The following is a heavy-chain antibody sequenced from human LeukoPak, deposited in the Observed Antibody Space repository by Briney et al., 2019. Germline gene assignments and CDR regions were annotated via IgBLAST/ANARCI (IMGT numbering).Heavy chain of an antibody. CDR3: ARAYSGRYGLGYYYMDV. Sequence: ASVKVSCKASGGTFSTYVISWVRQAPGQGLEWMGWINPNTGATTYAQKFQGRVTMTRDTSINTAYMELSRLRGDDTAVYYCARAYSGRYGLGYYYMDVWGKGTTVTISS. J-gene: IGHJ6*03. D-gene: IGHD1-26*01. CDR2: INPNTGAT. V-gene: IGHV1-2*02. CDR1: GGTFSTYV.